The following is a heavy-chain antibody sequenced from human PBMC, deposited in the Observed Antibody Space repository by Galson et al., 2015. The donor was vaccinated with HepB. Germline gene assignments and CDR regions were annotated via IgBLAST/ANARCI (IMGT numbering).Heavy chain of an antibody. V-gene: IGHV1-69*13. CDR2: ITPIVGTV. J-gene: IGHJ6*03. CDR3: TRGGGYMDV. Sequence: SVKVSCKASGGTFSSYVLSWVRQAPGQGLEWLGGITPIVGTVDYAQAFQGRVTITADQSTSTVYMELSSLRFDDTGVYYCTRGGGYMDVWGKGTPVTVSS. CDR1: GGTFSSYV.